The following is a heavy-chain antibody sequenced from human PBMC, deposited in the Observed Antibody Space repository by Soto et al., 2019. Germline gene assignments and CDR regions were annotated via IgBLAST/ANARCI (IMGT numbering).Heavy chain of an antibody. J-gene: IGHJ3*02. CDR2: ISGSGGST. CDR3: ARPYYDFWSGYYTGAFDI. V-gene: IGHV3-23*01. Sequence: GGSLRLSCAASGFTFSSYAMSWVRQAPGKGLEWVSAISGSGGSTYYADSVKGRFTISRDNSKNTLYLQMNSLRAEDTAVYYCARPYYDFWSGYYTGAFDIWGQGTMVTVSS. CDR1: GFTFSSYA. D-gene: IGHD3-3*01.